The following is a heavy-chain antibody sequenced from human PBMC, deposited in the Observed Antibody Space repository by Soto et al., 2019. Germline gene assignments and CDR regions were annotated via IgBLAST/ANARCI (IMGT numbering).Heavy chain of an antibody. CDR3: ANPHYYDSSGYYPRVFDI. J-gene: IGHJ3*02. CDR2: ISGSGGST. CDR1: GFTFSSYA. Sequence: GGSLRLSCAASGFTFSSYAMSWVRQAPGKGLEWVSAISGSGGSTYYADSVKGRFTISRDNSKNTLYLQMNSLRAEGTAVYYCANPHYYDSSGYYPRVFDIWGQGTMVTVSS. V-gene: IGHV3-23*01. D-gene: IGHD3-22*01.